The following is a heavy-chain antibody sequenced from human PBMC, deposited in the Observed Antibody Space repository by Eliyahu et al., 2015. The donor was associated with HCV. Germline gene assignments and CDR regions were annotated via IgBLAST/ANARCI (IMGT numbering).Heavy chain of an antibody. CDR3: ARDVFSPKSGSYAGPDY. CDR1: GFTFSNYG. Sequence: QVQLVESGGGVVQPGRSLRLSCXASGFTFSNYGMHWVRQAPGKGLEWVAVIWYDRSNKYYADSVKGRFTISRDNSKNTLHLQMNSLRAEDTAVYYCARDVFSPKSGSYAGPDYWGQGTLVTVSS. CDR2: IWYDRSNK. D-gene: IGHD1-26*01. V-gene: IGHV3-33*01. J-gene: IGHJ4*02.